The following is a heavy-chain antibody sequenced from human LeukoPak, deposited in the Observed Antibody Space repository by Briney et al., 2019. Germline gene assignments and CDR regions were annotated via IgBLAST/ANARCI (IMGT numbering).Heavy chain of an antibody. CDR3: AREENYYYYMDV. CDR1: GGTFSSYA. V-gene: IGHV1-69*06. J-gene: IGHJ6*03. Sequence: GASVKVSCKASGGTFSSYAISWVRQAPGQGLEWMGGIIPIFGTANYAQKFQGRVTITADKSTSTAYMELSSLRSEDTAVYCCAREENYYYYMDVWGKGTTVTVSS. CDR2: IIPIFGTA.